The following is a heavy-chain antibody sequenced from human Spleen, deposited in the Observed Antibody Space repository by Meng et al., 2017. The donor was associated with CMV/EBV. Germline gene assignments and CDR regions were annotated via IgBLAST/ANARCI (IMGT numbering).Heavy chain of an antibody. CDR3: ASPYIRGNYGFDP. D-gene: IGHD3-10*01. V-gene: IGHV3-48*03. Sequence: GGTLRLSCAASGFTFSNYEMNWVSQAPGKGLEWISYIGIFGSTVYYANSVKGRFILSRDDAKNSLYLQMNSLRAEDKAIYYCASPYIRGNYGFDPWGQGTLVTVSS. CDR2: IGIFGSTV. J-gene: IGHJ5*02. CDR1: GFTFSNYE.